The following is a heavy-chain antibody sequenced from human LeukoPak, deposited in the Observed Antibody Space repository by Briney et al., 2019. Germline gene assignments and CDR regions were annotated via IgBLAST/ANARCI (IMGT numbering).Heavy chain of an antibody. CDR2: ISTDGYTT. J-gene: IGHJ4*02. CDR3: VVGGSPGY. V-gene: IGHV3-74*01. D-gene: IGHD2-15*01. CDR1: GLAFSAYK. Sequence: RGSLRLSCAASGLAFSAYKMHWVRQAPRKGLVWVSRISTDGYTTDYADFVQGRSTASRDNTKNTWSLEMNSLRAEDTAVYYCVVGGSPGYWGQGTLVTVSS.